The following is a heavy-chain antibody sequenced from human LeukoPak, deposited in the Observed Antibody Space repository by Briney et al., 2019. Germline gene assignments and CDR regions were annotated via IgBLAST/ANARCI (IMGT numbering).Heavy chain of an antibody. D-gene: IGHD4-17*01. Sequence: AGGSLRLSCAASGITFRSYGMHWVRQAPGKGLEWVAAISYDGSHKYYADSVKGRFSISRDNSKNTLYLQMNSLRADDTAVYYCAKGARGDTVTSIVGLNWFDPWGQGTLVTVSS. V-gene: IGHV3-30*18. J-gene: IGHJ5*02. CDR3: AKGARGDTVTSIVGLNWFDP. CDR1: GITFRSYG. CDR2: ISYDGSHK.